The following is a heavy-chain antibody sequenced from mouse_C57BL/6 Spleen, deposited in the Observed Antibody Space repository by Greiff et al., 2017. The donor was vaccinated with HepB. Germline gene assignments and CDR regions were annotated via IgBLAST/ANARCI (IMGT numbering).Heavy chain of an antibody. J-gene: IGHJ2*01. V-gene: IGHV5-4*01. Sequence: EVQGVESGGGLVKPGGSLKLSCAASGFTFSSYAMSWVRQTPEKRLEWVATISDGGSYTYYPDNVKGRFTISRDNAKNNLYLQMSHLKSEDTAMYYCSANWDKGYFDYWGQGTTLTVSS. D-gene: IGHD4-1*01. CDR1: GFTFSSYA. CDR3: SANWDKGYFDY. CDR2: ISDGGSYT.